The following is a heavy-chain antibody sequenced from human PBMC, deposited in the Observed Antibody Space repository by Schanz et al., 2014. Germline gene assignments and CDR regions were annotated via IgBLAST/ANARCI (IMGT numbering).Heavy chain of an antibody. Sequence: EVQLVESGGGLVKPGGSLRLSCAVSGLTFRNAWMTWVRQAPGKGLEWVSFISRSGDNTKYADSVTGRFTISRDNSINTMSLQMNSLSADDTAVYYCAKGQGAVINNWYFDLWGRGTLVTVSS. CDR1: GLTFRNAW. D-gene: IGHD2-21*01. V-gene: IGHV3-23*04. J-gene: IGHJ2*01. CDR2: ISRSGDNT. CDR3: AKGQGAVINNWYFDL.